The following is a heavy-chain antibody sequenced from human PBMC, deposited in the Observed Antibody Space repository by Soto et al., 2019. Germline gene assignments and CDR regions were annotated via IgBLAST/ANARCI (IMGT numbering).Heavy chain of an antibody. CDR2: IYWDDDT. V-gene: IGHV2-5*02. D-gene: IGHD3-22*01. CDR3: VHRGDYHDRSGFYHPRFDY. J-gene: IGHJ4*02. Sequence: SGPTLVNPTQTLTLTCTFSGFSLRASTVSVGWVRQPPGRALEWLALIYWDDDTRFTPSLQNRLTVTKDTSKNQVVLTMTNVDPEDTGTYFCVHRGDYHDRSGFYHPRFDYWGPGTLVTVSS. CDR1: GFSLRASTVS.